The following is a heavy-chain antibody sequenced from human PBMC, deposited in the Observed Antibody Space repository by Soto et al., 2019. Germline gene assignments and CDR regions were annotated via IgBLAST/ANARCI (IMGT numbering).Heavy chain of an antibody. V-gene: IGHV4-31*03. CDR1: GGSISTGGYY. CDR3: ARGLSVTLFDN. J-gene: IGHJ4*02. D-gene: IGHD4-17*01. CDR2: IYYSGST. Sequence: QVQLQESGPGLVKPSQTLSLTCTVSGGSISTGGYYWTWIRQHPGKGLEWIGYIYYSGSTYYNPSLKRRVTISVDTSKKQFSLKLSSVTAAVTAVYYCARGLSVTLFDNWGQGTLVTVSS.